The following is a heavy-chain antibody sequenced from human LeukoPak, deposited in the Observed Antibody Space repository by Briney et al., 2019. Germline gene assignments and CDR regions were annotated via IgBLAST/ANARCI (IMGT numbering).Heavy chain of an antibody. CDR3: ARSYYYGGEFDY. V-gene: IGHV4-39*07. Sequence: KPSETLSLTCTFSCGSISSSNYYLGWVRHPPGKGLGGIGGFYYCGNPYYNPSLKSRVTISVDTSKNQFSLKLSSVTAADTAVYYCARSYYYGGEFDYWGQGTLVTASS. CDR2: FYYCGNP. CDR1: CGSISSSNYY. D-gene: IGHD3-10*01. J-gene: IGHJ4*02.